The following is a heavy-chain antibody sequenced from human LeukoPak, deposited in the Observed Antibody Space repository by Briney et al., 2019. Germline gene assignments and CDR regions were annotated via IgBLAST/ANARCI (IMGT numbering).Heavy chain of an antibody. V-gene: IGHV3-7*03. CDR3: AKDKGPREPYGDYDY. CDR2: IRQDGSDK. CDR1: GFTFSSYW. Sequence: GGSLRLSCAASGFTFSSYWMSWVRQAPGKELEWVANIRQDGSDKYYVDSVKGRFTISRDNAKNSLYLQMNSLRAEDTALYYCAKDKGPREPYGDYDYWGQGTLVTVSS. J-gene: IGHJ4*02. D-gene: IGHD4-17*01.